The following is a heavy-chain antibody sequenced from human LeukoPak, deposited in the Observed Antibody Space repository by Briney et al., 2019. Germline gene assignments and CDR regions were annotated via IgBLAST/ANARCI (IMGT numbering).Heavy chain of an antibody. CDR1: GGSISSYY. Sequence: ETLSLTFTVSGGSISSYYWSWIRQPAGKGLEWIGRIYTSGSTNYNPSLKSRVTISVDKSKNQFSLKLSSVTAADTAVYYCAGEGIAAAGPDYWGQGTLVTVSS. J-gene: IGHJ4*02. D-gene: IGHD6-13*01. CDR2: IYTSGST. V-gene: IGHV4-4*07. CDR3: AGEGIAAAGPDY.